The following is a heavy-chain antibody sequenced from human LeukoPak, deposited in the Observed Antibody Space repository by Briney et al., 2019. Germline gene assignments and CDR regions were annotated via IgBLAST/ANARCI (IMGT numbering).Heavy chain of an antibody. D-gene: IGHD3-10*01. CDR3: ARDRGAGGPDAFDI. CDR1: GGSISSGGYS. J-gene: IGHJ3*02. Sequence: PSQTLSLTCAVSGGSISSGGYSWSWIRQPPGKGLEWIGYIYHSGSTYYNPSLKSRVTISVDRSKNQFSLKLSSVTAADTAVYYCARDRGAGGPDAFDIWGQGTMVTVSS. V-gene: IGHV4-30-2*01. CDR2: IYHSGST.